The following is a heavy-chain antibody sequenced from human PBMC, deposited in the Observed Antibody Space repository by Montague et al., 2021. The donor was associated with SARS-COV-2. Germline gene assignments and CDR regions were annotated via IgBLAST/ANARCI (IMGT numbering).Heavy chain of an antibody. D-gene: IGHD3-10*01. CDR2: IHHGGST. CDR3: ARLGDGVVPSPILGVGPYYSYCYIDV. J-gene: IGHJ6*03. CDR1: GGSFSTYS. V-gene: IGHV4-34*01. Sequence: SETLSLTCAVHGGSFSTYSWNWIRQPPGKGLEWIGEIHHGGSTNYNPSLKSRVTISADTSKNQFSLKLTSVAAADTAVYYCARLGDGVVPSPILGVGPYYSYCYIDVWGKGATVTVSS.